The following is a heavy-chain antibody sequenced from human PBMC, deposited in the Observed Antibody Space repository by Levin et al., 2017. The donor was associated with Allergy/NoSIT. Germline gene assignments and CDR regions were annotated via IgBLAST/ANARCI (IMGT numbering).Heavy chain of an antibody. CDR1: GFTFSSYG. V-gene: IGHV3-30*18. CDR3: AKDRGYSSSWETFDY. Sequence: GGSLRLSCAASGFTFSSYGMHWVRQAPGKGLEWVAVISYDGSNKYYADSVKGRFTISRDNSKNTLYLQMNSLRAEDTAVYYCAKDRGYSSSWETFDYWGQGTLVTVSS. D-gene: IGHD6-13*01. CDR2: ISYDGSNK. J-gene: IGHJ4*02.